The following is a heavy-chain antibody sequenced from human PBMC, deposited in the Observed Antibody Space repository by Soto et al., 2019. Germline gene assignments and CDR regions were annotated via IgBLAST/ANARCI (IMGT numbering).Heavy chain of an antibody. CDR2: IDPSDSQT. CDR3: ASSVVVPSTMNYFDY. Sequence: GACMPICRKGAAYSFAVHWVTWVRQPPGKGLEWMGRIDPSDSQTYYSPSFRGHVTISADKSISTAYLQWSSLKASDTAMYYCASSVVVPSTMNYFDYWGQGSLVTSPQ. CDR1: AYSFAVHW. J-gene: IGHJ4*02. D-gene: IGHD2-15*01. V-gene: IGHV5-10-1*01.